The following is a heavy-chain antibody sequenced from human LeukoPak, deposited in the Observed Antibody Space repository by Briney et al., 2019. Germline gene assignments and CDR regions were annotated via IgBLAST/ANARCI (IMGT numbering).Heavy chain of an antibody. J-gene: IGHJ4*02. CDR3: AKDGFDY. CDR1: GFTFSSYG. CDR2: ISYDGSNK. V-gene: IGHV3-30*18. Sequence: GRSLRLSCAASGFTFSSYGMHWVRQAPGKGLEWVAVISYDGSNKYYADSVKGRFTISRDNSKNTLYLQMNSLRAEDTAMHYCAKDGFDYWGQGTLVTVSS.